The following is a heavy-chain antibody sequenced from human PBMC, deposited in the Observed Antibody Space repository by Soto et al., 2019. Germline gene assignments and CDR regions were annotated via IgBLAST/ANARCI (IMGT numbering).Heavy chain of an antibody. Sequence: SVKVSCKASGGTFSSYAISWVRQAPGQGLEWMGGIIPIFGTANYAQKFQGRVTITADESMSTAYMELSTLRSEDTAVYYGARGTYYYYGMDVWGQGTTVTVSS. CDR3: ARGTYYYYGMDV. CDR1: GGTFSSYA. J-gene: IGHJ6*02. CDR2: IIPIFGTA. V-gene: IGHV1-69*13.